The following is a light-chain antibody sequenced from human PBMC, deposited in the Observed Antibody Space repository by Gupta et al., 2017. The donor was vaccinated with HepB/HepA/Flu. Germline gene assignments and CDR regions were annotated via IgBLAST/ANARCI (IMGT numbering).Light chain of an antibody. CDR1: QYIDIY. V-gene: IGKV3-11*01. J-gene: IGKJ5*01. CDR3: QQRRSWPIT. CDR2: DTS. Sequence: IVSTQSPPTLSLSPRERSTLSCKASQYIDIYLAWYQQIPGQPPRLLIYDTSNRVTGPPARFSGSGSGTDFTLTIASLEPEDFAIYYCQQRRSWPITFGQGTRLEIK.